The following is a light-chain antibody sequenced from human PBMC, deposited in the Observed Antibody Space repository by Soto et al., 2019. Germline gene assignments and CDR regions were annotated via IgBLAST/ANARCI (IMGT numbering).Light chain of an antibody. V-gene: IGKV3D-7*01. CDR1: QSVSSSY. CDR2: GAS. Sequence: PGERVTLSCRASQSVSSSYLTWYQQKPGQAPRLLIYGASTRATGIPARFSGSGSGTDFTLTISSLQPEDFAVYYCQQDYNSWTLGQRTKVEIK. CDR3: QQDYNSWT. J-gene: IGKJ1*01.